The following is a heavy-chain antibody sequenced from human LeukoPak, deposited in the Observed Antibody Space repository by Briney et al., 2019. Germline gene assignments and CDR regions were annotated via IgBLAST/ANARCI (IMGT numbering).Heavy chain of an antibody. CDR1: GGSFSGYY. D-gene: IGHD2-15*01. V-gene: IGHV4-34*01. CDR3: ARGYGRVSSTGVVWFDP. J-gene: IGHJ5*02. CDR2: INHSGST. Sequence: SETLSLTCAVYGGSFSGYYWSWIRHPPGKGLEWIGEINHSGSTNYNPSLKSRVTISVDTSKNQFSLKLSSVTAADTAVYYCARGYGRVSSTGVVWFDPWGQGTLVTVSS.